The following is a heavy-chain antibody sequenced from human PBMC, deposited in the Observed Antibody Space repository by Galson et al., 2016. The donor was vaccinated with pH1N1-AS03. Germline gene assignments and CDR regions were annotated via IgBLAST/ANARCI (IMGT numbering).Heavy chain of an antibody. CDR3: VVQLGDY. CDR1: GYTFNTYD. V-gene: IGHV1-2*02. D-gene: IGHD1-1*01. J-gene: IGHJ4*02. CDR2: VNPDTGDT. Sequence: SVKVSCKGSGYTFNTYDINWVRQARGQGLEWIGWVNPDTGDTNYAQNFQGRATLTRDTSINTAYMELRRLKSDDNAIYYSVVQLGDYWGQGSLVTVSS.